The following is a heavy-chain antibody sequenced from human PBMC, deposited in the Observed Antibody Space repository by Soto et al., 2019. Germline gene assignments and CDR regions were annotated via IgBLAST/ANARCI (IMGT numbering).Heavy chain of an antibody. CDR3: AREALERPRVGNKWFAP. CDR1: GGTFSSYA. D-gene: IGHD1-1*01. CDR2: IIHIFGTA. V-gene: IGHV1-69*01. J-gene: IGHJ5*02. Sequence: QVQLVQSGAEVKKPGSSVKVSCKASGGTFSSYAISWVRQAPGQGLEWMGGIIHIFGTANYAQKLQGRVTITADESTSTAYMEPSSLRAEDTAVYYCAREALERPRVGNKWFAPWGQGTLVTVSS.